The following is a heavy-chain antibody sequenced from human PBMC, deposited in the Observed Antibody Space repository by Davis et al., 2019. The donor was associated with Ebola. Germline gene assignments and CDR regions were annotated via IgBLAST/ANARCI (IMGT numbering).Heavy chain of an antibody. V-gene: IGHV1-18*01. CDR3: ARPAGFQAFEY. D-gene: IGHD6-19*01. J-gene: IGHJ4*02. CDR1: GYSFTSYG. CDR2: ISGYNGNT. Sequence: ASVKVSCKTSGYSFTSYGISWVRQAPRQGYEWMGWISGYNGNTRYSHKFQDRFTMTTDTSTTTAYMELRSLRSDDTAVYYCARPAGFQAFEYWGQGTLVTVSS.